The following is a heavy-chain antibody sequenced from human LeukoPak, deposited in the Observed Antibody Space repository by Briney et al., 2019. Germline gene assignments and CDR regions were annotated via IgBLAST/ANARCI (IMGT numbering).Heavy chain of an antibody. V-gene: IGHV1-69*04. CDR3: ARGRGYSYGYDY. D-gene: IGHD5-18*01. Sequence: ASVKVSCEASGGTFSSYAISWVRQAPGQGLEWMGRIIPILGIANYAQKFQGRVTITADKSTSTAYMELSSLRSEDTAVYYCARGRGYSYGYDYWGQGTLVTVSS. CDR1: GGTFSSYA. CDR2: IIPILGIA. J-gene: IGHJ4*02.